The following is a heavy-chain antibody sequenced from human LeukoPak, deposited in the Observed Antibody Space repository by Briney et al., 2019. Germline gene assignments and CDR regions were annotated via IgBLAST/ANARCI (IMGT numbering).Heavy chain of an antibody. Sequence: GGSLRLSCAASGFTFSSYGMHWVRQAPGKGLEWVAVIWYDGSNKYYADSVKGRFTISRDNSKNTLYRQMNSLRAEDTAVYYCARGDYYDSSGYFPLRAFDIWGQGTMVTVSS. CDR2: IWYDGSNK. J-gene: IGHJ3*02. CDR3: ARGDYYDSSGYFPLRAFDI. D-gene: IGHD3-22*01. CDR1: GFTFSSYG. V-gene: IGHV3-33*01.